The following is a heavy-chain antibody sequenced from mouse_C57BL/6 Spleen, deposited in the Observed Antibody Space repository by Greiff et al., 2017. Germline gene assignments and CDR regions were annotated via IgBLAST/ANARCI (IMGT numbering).Heavy chain of an antibody. CDR3: ARTEEGLGWLRLFDY. V-gene: IGHV1-39*01. CDR1: GYSFTDYN. CDR2: INPNYGTT. D-gene: IGHD3-2*02. Sequence: VQLQQSGPELVKPGASVKISCKASGYSFTDYNMNWVKQSNGKSLEWIGVINPNYGTTSYNQKFKGKATLTVDKSSSTAYMQLNSLTSEDSAVYYCARTEEGLGWLRLFDYWGQGTTLTVSS. J-gene: IGHJ2*01.